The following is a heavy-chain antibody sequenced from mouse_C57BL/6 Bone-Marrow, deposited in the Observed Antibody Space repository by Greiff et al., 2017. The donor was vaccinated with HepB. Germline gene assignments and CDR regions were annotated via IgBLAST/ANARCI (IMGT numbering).Heavy chain of an antibody. D-gene: IGHD2-4*01. Sequence: EVKLVESGGGLVQPGGSLKLSCAASGFTFSDYYMYWVRQTPEKRLEWVAYISNGGGSTYYPDTVKGRFTISRDNAKNTLYLQMSRLKSEDTAMYYCARGGSGDYDPLFAYWGQGTLVTVSA. CDR2: ISNGGGST. CDR1: GFTFSDYY. CDR3: ARGGSGDYDPLFAY. J-gene: IGHJ3*01. V-gene: IGHV5-12*01.